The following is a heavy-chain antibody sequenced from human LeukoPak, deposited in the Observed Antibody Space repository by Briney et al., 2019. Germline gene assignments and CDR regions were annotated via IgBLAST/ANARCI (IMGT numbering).Heavy chain of an antibody. CDR3: ARSYSSGRVY. CDR1: GSRFTSYW. Sequence: GESLKISCKGSGSRFTSYWISWVRQMPGKGLEWMGRIDPSDSYTNYSPSFQGHVTISADKSISTAYLQWSSLKASDTAMYYCARSYSSGRVYWGQGTLVTVSS. J-gene: IGHJ4*02. D-gene: IGHD6-19*01. V-gene: IGHV5-10-1*01. CDR2: IDPSDSYT.